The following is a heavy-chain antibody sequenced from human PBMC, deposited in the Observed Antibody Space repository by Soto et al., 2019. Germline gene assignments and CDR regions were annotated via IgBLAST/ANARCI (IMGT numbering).Heavy chain of an antibody. CDR1: GFTLNNYA. D-gene: IGHD6-19*01. Sequence: EVQLLESGGGLVQPGGSLRLSCAASGFTLNNYAMNWVRQAPGKGLEWVSVTSGGGISTFYADSVRGRFIISRDNSQNTLHLQMSSLRDEDTAIYYCAKGYSSDALGAFHIWGQGTMVTVSS. V-gene: IGHV3-23*01. J-gene: IGHJ3*02. CDR2: TSGGGIST. CDR3: AKGYSSDALGAFHI.